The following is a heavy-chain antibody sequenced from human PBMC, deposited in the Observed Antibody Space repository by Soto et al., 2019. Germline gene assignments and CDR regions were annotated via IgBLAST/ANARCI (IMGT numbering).Heavy chain of an antibody. V-gene: IGHV3-11*05. Sequence: QVQLVESGGGLVKPGGSLRLSCAASGFAFSDYYMSWIRQAPGKGLEWVSYISSSSGYTNYADSVKGRFTISRGNAKNSLLLQMNSLRFEDTAVYYCVRADVAVVHWFDPWGQGTLVTVSS. CDR1: GFAFSDYY. J-gene: IGHJ5*02. CDR3: VRADVAVVHWFDP. D-gene: IGHD2-2*01. CDR2: ISSSSGYT.